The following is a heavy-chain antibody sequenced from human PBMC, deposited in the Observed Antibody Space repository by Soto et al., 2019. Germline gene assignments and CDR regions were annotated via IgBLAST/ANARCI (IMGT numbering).Heavy chain of an antibody. Sequence: QVQLVESGGGVVQPGRSLRLSCAASGFTFSSYGMHWVRQAPGKGLEWVAVIWYDGSNKYYADSVKGRFTIARDNSKNTLYLQMNSLRAEDTAVYYCARDRGYSYGLSSYGMDVWGQGTTVTVSS. D-gene: IGHD5-18*01. CDR2: IWYDGSNK. V-gene: IGHV3-33*01. CDR3: ARDRGYSYGLSSYGMDV. CDR1: GFTFSSYG. J-gene: IGHJ6*02.